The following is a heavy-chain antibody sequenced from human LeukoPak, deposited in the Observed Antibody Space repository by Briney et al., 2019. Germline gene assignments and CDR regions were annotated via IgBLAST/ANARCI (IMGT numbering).Heavy chain of an antibody. V-gene: IGHV4-39*01. CDR1: GGSISSSSYY. J-gene: IGHJ4*02. CDR2: IYYSGST. D-gene: IGHD3-22*01. Sequence: SETLSLTCTVSGGSISSSSYYWGWIRQPPGKGLEWIGSIYYSGSTYYNPSLKSRVTISVDTSKNQFSLKLSSVTAADTAVYYCARRYYYESRREYYFDYWGQGTLVTVSS. CDR3: ARRYYYESRREYYFDY.